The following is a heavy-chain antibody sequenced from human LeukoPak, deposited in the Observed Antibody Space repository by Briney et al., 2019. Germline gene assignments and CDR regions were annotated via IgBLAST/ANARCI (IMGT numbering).Heavy chain of an antibody. D-gene: IGHD2-2*01. CDR3: ASLGYCSSTSCRDY. V-gene: IGHV3-30-3*01. CDR2: ISYDGSNK. J-gene: IGHJ4*02. CDR1: GFTFSSYA. Sequence: GGSLRLSCAASGFTFSSYAMHWVRQAPGKGPEWVAVISYDGSNKYYADSVKGRFTISRDNSKNTLYLQMNSLRAEDTAVYYCASLGYCSSTSCRDYWGQGTLVTVSS.